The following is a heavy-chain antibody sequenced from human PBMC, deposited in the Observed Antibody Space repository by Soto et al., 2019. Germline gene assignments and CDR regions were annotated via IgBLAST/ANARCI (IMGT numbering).Heavy chain of an antibody. CDR3: GGVGGVIGCFYY. J-gene: IGHJ4*02. CDR2: ISSSSSYI. D-gene: IGHD3-10*01. Sequence: GGSLRLSCAASGFTFSSYSMNWVRQAPGKGLEWVSSISSSSSYIYYADSVKGRFTISRDNAKNSLYLQMNSLRAEDTAVYYCGGVGGVIGCFYYWGQATLVTVSS. CDR1: GFTFSSYS. V-gene: IGHV3-21*01.